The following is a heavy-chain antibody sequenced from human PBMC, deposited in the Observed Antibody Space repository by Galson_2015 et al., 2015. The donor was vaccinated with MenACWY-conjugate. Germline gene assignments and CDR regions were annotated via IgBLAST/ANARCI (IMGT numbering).Heavy chain of an antibody. D-gene: IGHD2/OR15-2a*01. J-gene: IGHJ6*02. V-gene: IGHV3-23*01. Sequence: SLRLSCAASGFTFSNYAMSWVRQAPGKGLEWVSSISASGGSIHYADSVKGRLTISRDNSKNTLYLQMNSLRADLRAEDTAVYYCAKSGSGSYYFQRNVWVQGTPSTGSS. CDR3: AKSGSGSYYFQRNV. CDR1: GFTFSNYA. CDR2: ISASGGSI.